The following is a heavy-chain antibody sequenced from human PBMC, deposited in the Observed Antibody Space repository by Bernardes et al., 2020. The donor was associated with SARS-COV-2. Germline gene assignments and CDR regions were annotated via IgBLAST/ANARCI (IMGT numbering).Heavy chain of an antibody. CDR1: GFTVRSNY. V-gene: IGHV3-53*01. J-gene: IGHJ6*02. CDR3: ATGIAAAEPYYYYGMDV. Sequence: GGSLRLSCAASGFTVRSNYMSWVRQAPGKGLEWVSVIYSGGSTYYADSVKGRFTISRDNSKNTLYLQMNSLRAEDTAVYYCATGIAAAEPYYYYGMDVWGQGTTVTVSS. CDR2: IYSGGST. D-gene: IGHD6-13*01.